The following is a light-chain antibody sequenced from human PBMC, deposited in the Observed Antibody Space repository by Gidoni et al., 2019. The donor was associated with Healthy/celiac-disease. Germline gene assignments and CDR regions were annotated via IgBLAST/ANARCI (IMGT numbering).Light chain of an antibody. CDR2: DAS. CDR3: QQYDNLLLT. J-gene: IGKJ3*01. Sequence: DSQMTQSPSSLSASVGDRVTITCQASQDISNYLNWYQQKPGKAPKLLIYDASNLETGVPSRFSGSVSGTDFTFTISSLQPEDIATYYCQQYDNLLLTFGPGTKVDIK. CDR1: QDISNY. V-gene: IGKV1-33*01.